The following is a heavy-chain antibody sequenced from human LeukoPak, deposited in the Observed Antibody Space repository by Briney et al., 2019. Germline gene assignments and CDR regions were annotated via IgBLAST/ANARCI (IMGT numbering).Heavy chain of an antibody. CDR1: GFIVSNNY. J-gene: IGHJ4*02. CDR3: ARRYCSSTTCPNFDY. Sequence: GGSLRLSCAASGFIVSNNYMSWVRQAPGEGLEWVSVVYSDGTTYYADSVKGRFTISRDNAKNSLFLQMNSLRDEDTAVYYCARRYCSSTTCPNFDYWGQGTLVTVSS. CDR2: VYSDGTT. D-gene: IGHD2-2*01. V-gene: IGHV3-66*01.